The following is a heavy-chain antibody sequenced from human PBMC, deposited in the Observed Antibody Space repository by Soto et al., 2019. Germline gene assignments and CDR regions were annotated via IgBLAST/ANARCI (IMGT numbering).Heavy chain of an antibody. J-gene: IGHJ4*02. Sequence: GSSVKGYCKGAGGGFSSDTISWVRQAPGQGLEWMGRIIPILGIANYAQKFQGRVTITADKSTSTAYMELSSLRSEDTAVYYCARGLGYSSSLGVFDYWGQGTLVTVSS. CDR2: IIPILGIA. D-gene: IGHD6-13*01. CDR3: ARGLGYSSSLGVFDY. CDR1: GGGFSSDT. V-gene: IGHV1-69*02.